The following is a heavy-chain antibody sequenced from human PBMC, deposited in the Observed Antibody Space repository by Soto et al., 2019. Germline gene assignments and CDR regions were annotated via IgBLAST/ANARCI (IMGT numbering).Heavy chain of an antibody. CDR2: IDWDDDK. V-gene: IGHV2-70*01. CDR3: ARSQLGTDYYYYGMDV. J-gene: IGHJ6*02. Sequence: SGPTLVNPAQTLTLTCTFSGFSLSTSGMCVSWIRQPPGKALEWLALIDWDDDKYYSTSLKTRLTISKDTSKNQVVLTMTNMDPVDTATYYCARSQLGTDYYYYGMDVWGQGTTVTVSS. D-gene: IGHD7-27*01. CDR1: GFSLSTSGMC.